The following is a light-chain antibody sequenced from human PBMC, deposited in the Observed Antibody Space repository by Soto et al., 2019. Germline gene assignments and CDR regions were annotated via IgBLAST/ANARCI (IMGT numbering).Light chain of an antibody. Sequence: QPVLTQPPSVSGAPGQRITISCTGSSSNIGAGYDVHWYQQLPGTAPKLLIYGNNNRPSGVPGRFSGSKSGASASLAITGLQAEDEADYCCQSYDSSLSGVVFGGGTKLTVL. V-gene: IGLV1-40*01. CDR3: QSYDSSLSGVV. J-gene: IGLJ2*01. CDR1: SSNIGAGYD. CDR2: GNN.